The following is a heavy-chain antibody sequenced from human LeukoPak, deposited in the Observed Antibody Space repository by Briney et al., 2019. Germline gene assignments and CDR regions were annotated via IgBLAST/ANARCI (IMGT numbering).Heavy chain of an antibody. D-gene: IGHD4-17*01. CDR3: TFSSYGDHIGVDAFDM. CDR1: GFTFSSYW. V-gene: IGHV3-74*01. J-gene: IGHJ3*02. Sequence: GGSLRLSCAASGFTFSSYWMHWVRQAPGKGPVWVSRINAHGSSTNYADSVKGRFTISRDNAKNMVYLQMNSLSAEDTAMYYCTFSSYGDHIGVDAFDMWGQGTMVTVSS. CDR2: INAHGSST.